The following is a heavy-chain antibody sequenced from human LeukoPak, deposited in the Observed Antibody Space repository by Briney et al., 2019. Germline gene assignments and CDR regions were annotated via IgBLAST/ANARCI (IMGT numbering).Heavy chain of an antibody. V-gene: IGHV1-2*02. CDR3: ARSGGSSGYYKDY. CDR2: INPNSGGT. CDR1: GYTFTGYY. J-gene: IGHJ4*02. D-gene: IGHD3-22*01. Sequence: GASVKVSCKASGYTFTGYYMHWVRQAPGQGLEWMGWINPNSGGTNYAQKFQGRVTMTRDTSISTAYMELSRLRSDDTAVYYCARSGGSSGYYKDYWGQGTLVTVSS.